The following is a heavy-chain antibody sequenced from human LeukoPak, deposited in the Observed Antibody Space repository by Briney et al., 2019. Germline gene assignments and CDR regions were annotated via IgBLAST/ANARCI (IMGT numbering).Heavy chain of an antibody. V-gene: IGHV4-59*12. CDR3: ARDRRYYGSGSYYNWFDP. CDR1: GVSISSYY. J-gene: IGHJ5*02. Sequence: PSETLSLTCTVSGVSISSYYWTWIRQPPGKGLEWIGYIYYSGSTNYNPSLKSRVTMSVDTSKNQFSLKLSSVTAADTAVYYCARDRRYYGSGSYYNWFDPWGQGTLVTVSS. D-gene: IGHD3-10*01. CDR2: IYYSGST.